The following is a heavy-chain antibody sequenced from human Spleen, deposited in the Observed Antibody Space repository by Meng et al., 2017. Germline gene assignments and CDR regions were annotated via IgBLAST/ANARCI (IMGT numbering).Heavy chain of an antibody. V-gene: IGHV4-34*01. CDR2: INHSGST. Sequence: QVQVQQWGAGRLKPSETLPLTCAFDGGSLSAYDWRWIRQPPGKGLEWLGQINHSGSTNDNPSLKSRVTISIDTSRNQLSLKLSSVTAADTAVYYCRLAYCMGDCVDYWGQGTLVTVSS. D-gene: IGHD2-21*01. CDR3: RLAYCMGDCVDY. CDR1: GGSLSAYD. J-gene: IGHJ4*02.